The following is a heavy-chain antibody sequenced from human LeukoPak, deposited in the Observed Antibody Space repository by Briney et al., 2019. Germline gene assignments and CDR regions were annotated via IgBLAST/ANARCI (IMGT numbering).Heavy chain of an antibody. D-gene: IGHD3-16*02. J-gene: IGHJ5*02. CDR1: GFTFSSYW. CDR3: ARAVAIVWFDP. Sequence: GGSLRLSCAASGFTFSSYWMHWVRQAPGKGLVWVSRINSDGSSTSYADSVKGRFTISRDNAKNTLYLHMNSLRAEDTAVYYCARAVAIVWFDPWGQGTLVTVSS. CDR2: INSDGSST. V-gene: IGHV3-74*01.